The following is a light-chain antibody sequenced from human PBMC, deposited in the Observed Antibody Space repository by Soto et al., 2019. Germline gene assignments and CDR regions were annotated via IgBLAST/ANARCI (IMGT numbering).Light chain of an antibody. CDR1: SSDVGAYKY. J-gene: IGLJ2*01. CDR3: TSHTDSSTVV. V-gene: IGLV2-14*01. CDR2: EVS. Sequence: QSALTQPASVSGSPGESITISCTGTSSDVGAYKYVSWCQQHPGKAPKLIIYEVSNRPSGVSNRFSGSKSGNTASLTISGLQAEDEADYYCTSHTDSSTVVFGGGTTLTVL.